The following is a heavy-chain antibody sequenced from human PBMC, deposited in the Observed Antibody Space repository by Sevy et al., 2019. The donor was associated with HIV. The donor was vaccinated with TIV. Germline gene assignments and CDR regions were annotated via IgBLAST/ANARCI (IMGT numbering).Heavy chain of an antibody. V-gene: IGHV3-30*18. D-gene: IGHD3-16*01. CDR3: AKDWGGASDGCLYIDH. J-gene: IGHJ4*02. Sequence: GGSLRLSCSASGFSFSTYGMHWVRQAPGKGLEWAAAISYDGTKKCYADSVKGRFTISRDNSKNTLYLEINGLRPEDTAVYYCAKDWGGASDGCLYIDHWGQGALVTVSS. CDR1: GFSFSTYG. CDR2: ISYDGTKK.